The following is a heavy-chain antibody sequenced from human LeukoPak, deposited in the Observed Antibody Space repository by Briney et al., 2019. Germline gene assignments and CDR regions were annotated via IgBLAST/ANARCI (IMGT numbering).Heavy chain of an antibody. J-gene: IGHJ4*02. Sequence: GGSLRLSCAASGFTFSNYAMSWVRQAPGKWPEWVSAISGSGRSTYYADSVKGRFTISRDNSKNTLYLQMNSLRAADTAVYYCAKGSMARGAPNEYWGQGTLVTVST. CDR3: AKGSMARGAPNEY. CDR2: ISGSGRST. V-gene: IGHV3-23*01. D-gene: IGHD3-10*01. CDR1: GFTFSNYA.